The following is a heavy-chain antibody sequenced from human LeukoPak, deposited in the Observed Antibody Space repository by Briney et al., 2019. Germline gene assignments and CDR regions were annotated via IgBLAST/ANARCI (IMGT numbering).Heavy chain of an antibody. Sequence: GGSLSLSCAASGFTFDDYAMHWVRQAPGKGLEWVSLISWDGGSTYYADSVKGRFTISRDNSKNSLYLQMNSLRAEDTALYYCAKDIATSYYDFWSGPAMSSPAWGFDYWGQGTLVTVSS. CDR3: AKDIATSYYDFWSGPAMSSPAWGFDY. CDR2: ISWDGGST. V-gene: IGHV3-43D*03. D-gene: IGHD3-3*01. J-gene: IGHJ4*02. CDR1: GFTFDDYA.